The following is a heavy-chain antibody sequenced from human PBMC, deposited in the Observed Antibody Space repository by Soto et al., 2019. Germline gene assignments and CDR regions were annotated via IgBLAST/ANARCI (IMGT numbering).Heavy chain of an antibody. V-gene: IGHV3-30-3*01. CDR1: VFTCNIYA. J-gene: IGHJ6*02. D-gene: IGHD4-17*01. CDR2: ISFDGTKK. Sequence: RWSLRLSCSASVFTCNIYALHWFRQAPGKGLEWVAVISFDGTKKYYSDSVKGRFTISRDNLKNTLYLQMNNLRVEDAALYFCAREDDYGYRYINYGLDVWGQGTTVTVSS. CDR3: AREDDYGYRYINYGLDV.